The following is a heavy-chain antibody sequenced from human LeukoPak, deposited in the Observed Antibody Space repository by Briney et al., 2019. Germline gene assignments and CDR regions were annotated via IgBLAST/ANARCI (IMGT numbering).Heavy chain of an antibody. J-gene: IGHJ3*02. CDR1: GGSISSGSYY. Sequence: SQTLSLTCTVSGGSISSGSYYWSWIRQPAGKGLEWIGRIYTSGSTNYNPSLKSRVTISVATSKIQFSLRLSSVTAADTAVYYCARSLGIYFDSSGYYSDAFDIWGQGTMVTVSS. CDR3: ARSLGIYFDSSGYYSDAFDI. CDR2: IYTSGST. V-gene: IGHV4-61*02. D-gene: IGHD3-22*01.